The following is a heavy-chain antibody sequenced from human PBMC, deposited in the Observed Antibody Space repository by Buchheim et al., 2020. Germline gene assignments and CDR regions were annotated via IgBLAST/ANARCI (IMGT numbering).Heavy chain of an antibody. Sequence: QVQLQESGPGLVKPSQTLSLTCTVSGGSISSGDYYWSWIRQPPGKGLEWIGYIYYSGSTYYNPSLKNRVTISGETLKKQFYLKLSSVTAADTAVYYCARVLLELKVVDYWGQGTL. D-gene: IGHD1-7*01. J-gene: IGHJ4*02. CDR2: IYYSGST. V-gene: IGHV4-30-4*01. CDR3: ARVLLELKVVDY. CDR1: GGSISSGDYY.